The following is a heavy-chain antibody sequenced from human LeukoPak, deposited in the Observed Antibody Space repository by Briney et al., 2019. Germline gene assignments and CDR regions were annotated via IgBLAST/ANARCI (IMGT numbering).Heavy chain of an antibody. D-gene: IGHD3-16*01. V-gene: IGHV3-74*01. CDR3: TRGGPFGDY. J-gene: IGHJ4*02. Sequence: PGGSLRLSCAASGFTFSSYWLHWVRQAPGKGLVWVSRINSDGSSTSYADGAKGRLTISRDNAKNTVYLQMNSLRAEDTAVYYCTRGGPFGDYWGQGTLVTVSS. CDR2: INSDGSST. CDR1: GFTFSSYW.